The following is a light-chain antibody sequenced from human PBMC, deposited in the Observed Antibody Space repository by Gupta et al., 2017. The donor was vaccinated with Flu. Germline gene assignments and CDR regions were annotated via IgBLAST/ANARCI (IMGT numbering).Light chain of an antibody. CDR3: QQYSSSPEI. V-gene: IGKV3-20*01. CDR1: QSITSNY. J-gene: IGKJ2*01. CDR2: GAS. Sequence: EIVLTQSPGTLSLSPGERATLSCRASQSITSNYLAWYQQKPGQPPRLLIYGASSRATGIPDRFSASGSGTDFTLTISRLEPEDFAVYYCQQYSSSPEIFGQGTKLEIK.